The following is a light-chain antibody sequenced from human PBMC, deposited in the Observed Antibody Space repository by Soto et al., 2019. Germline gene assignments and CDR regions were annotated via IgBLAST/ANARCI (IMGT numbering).Light chain of an antibody. CDR3: QQYYSSPLT. CDR1: QTVLYSSNNRNY. Sequence: DIVMTQSPDSLAVSLGDRATINCKSSQTVLYSSNNRNYLAWYQQKPGQPPRLLIYWASTRESGVPDRFSGSGSGTDFTLTISSLQAEDVAVYYCQQYYSSPLTFGGGTNVEIK. CDR2: WAS. V-gene: IGKV4-1*01. J-gene: IGKJ4*01.